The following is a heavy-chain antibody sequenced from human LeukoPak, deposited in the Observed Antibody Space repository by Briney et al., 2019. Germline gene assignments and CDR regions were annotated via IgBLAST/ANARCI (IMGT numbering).Heavy chain of an antibody. CDR2: ISYDGGSE. Sequence: PGRSLRLSCAASGFTFSSFGLHWVRQSPGKGLEWVAFISYDGGSEYYADSVRGRFTISRDDSRDTLYLHMNGLKSEDTAIYYCTKDSVAYGDYLYYFDYWGRGTLVTVSS. CDR1: GFTFSSFG. D-gene: IGHD4-17*01. J-gene: IGHJ4*02. CDR3: TKDSVAYGDYLYYFDY. V-gene: IGHV3-30*18.